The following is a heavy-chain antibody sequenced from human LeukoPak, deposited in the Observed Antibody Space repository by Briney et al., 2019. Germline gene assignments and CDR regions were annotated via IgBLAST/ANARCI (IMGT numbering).Heavy chain of an antibody. D-gene: IGHD5-12*01. V-gene: IGHV1-69*04. CDR3: ARGEVATRSGWDDAK. CDR2: ILPMLGIA. CDR1: GGSLSSYA. J-gene: IGHJ4*02. Sequence: SVNVSCKASGGSLSSYAINWVRQAPGQGLEWIGRILPMLGIANAAQKFQGRVTITADKSTSTAYMELTSLRSEDTAVYYCARGEVATRSGWDDAKWGQGTLVIVSS.